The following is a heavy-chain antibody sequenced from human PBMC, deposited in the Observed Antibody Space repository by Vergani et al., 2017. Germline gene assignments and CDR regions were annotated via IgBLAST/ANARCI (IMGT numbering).Heavy chain of an antibody. J-gene: IGHJ6*03. V-gene: IGHV1-2*06. CDR1: GYTFTGYY. D-gene: IGHD3-3*01. Sequence: QVQLVQSGAEVKKPGASVKVSCKASGYTFTGYYMHWVRQAPGQGLEWMGRINPNSGGTNYAQKFQGRVTMTRDTSISTAYMELSRLRSDDTAVYYCAXGNPTTIFGVVTTRRYYYYYMDVWGKGTTVTVSS. CDR3: AXGNPTTIFGVVTTRRYYYYYMDV. CDR2: INPNSGGT.